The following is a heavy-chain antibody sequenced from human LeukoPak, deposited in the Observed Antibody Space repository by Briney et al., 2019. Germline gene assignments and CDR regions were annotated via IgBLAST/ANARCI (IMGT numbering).Heavy chain of an antibody. CDR2: IAYVGSNK. V-gene: IGHV3-30*18. J-gene: IGHJ4*02. D-gene: IGHD4-17*01. CDR3: AKGLGDYDCDH. CDR1: GFNYRIYG. Sequence: GGSLTLSCLASGFNYRIYGLHWVRQAPGKGLEGVACIAYVGSNKHYAHSVKGRFNITRDNSKNTLFLQLNRLSREDSAGFYFAKGLGDYDCDHWREGTLVSVSS.